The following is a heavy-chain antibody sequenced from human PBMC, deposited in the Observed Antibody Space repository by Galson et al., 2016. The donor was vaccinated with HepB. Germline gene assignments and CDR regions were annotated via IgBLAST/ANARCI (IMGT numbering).Heavy chain of an antibody. J-gene: IGHJ4*02. Sequence: SVKVSCKAFGYTFLSHDGFAWVRQAPGQGPEWMGWINSHTGDTNFAQKFLGRVILTTDTSTSTAYMELRSLRSDDTAVYYCGRRGNPYFDLWGQGTLVTVSS. D-gene: IGHD3-10*01. CDR3: GRRGNPYFDL. CDR1: GYTFLSHDG. CDR2: INSHTGDT. V-gene: IGHV1-18*04.